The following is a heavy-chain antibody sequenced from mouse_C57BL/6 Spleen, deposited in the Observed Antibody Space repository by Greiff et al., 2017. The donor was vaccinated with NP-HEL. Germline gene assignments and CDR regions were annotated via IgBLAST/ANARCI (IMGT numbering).Heavy chain of an antibody. V-gene: IGHV1-63*01. D-gene: IGHD4-1*01. CDR2: IYPGGGYT. Sequence: QVQLQQSGAELVRPGTSVKMSCKASGYTFTNYWIGWAKQRPGHGLEWIGDIYPGGGYTNYNEKFKGKATLTADKSSSTAYMQCISLTSEDSAIYYCARRVTGRAMDYWGQGTSVTVSS. CDR3: ARRVTGRAMDY. CDR1: GYTFTNYW. J-gene: IGHJ4*01.